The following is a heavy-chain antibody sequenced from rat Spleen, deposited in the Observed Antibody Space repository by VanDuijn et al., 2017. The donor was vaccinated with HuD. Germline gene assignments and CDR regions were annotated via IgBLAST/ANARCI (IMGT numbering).Heavy chain of an antibody. CDR2: INYEGSKT. CDR3: TTPGTLFDY. V-gene: IGHV5S10*01. D-gene: IGHD4-3*01. Sequence: EVQLVESGGGLVQPGRSLKLSCAASGFTFSNYYMAWVRQAPKKGLEWVATINYEGSKTYYRDSVKGRFTISRDNAKSTLFLQMDSLRSEDTATYYCTTPGTLFDYWGQGVMVTVSS. J-gene: IGHJ2*01. CDR1: GFTFSNYY.